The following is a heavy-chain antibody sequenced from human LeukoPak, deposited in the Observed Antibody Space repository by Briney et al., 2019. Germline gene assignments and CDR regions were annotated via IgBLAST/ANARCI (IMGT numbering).Heavy chain of an antibody. CDR2: INHSGST. V-gene: IGHV4-34*01. CDR1: GGSFNDYY. D-gene: IGHD3-22*01. CDR3: ARGQYYYDSSGPYI. J-gene: IGHJ3*02. Sequence: SETLSLTCAVYGGSFNDYYWSWIRQPPGKGLEWIGEINHSGSTNYNPSLKSRVTISVDTSKNQFSLKLSSVTAADTAVYYCARGQYYYDSSGPYIWGQGTMVTVSS.